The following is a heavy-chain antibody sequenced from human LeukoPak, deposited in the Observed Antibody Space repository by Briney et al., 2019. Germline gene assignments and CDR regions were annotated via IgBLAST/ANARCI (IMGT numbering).Heavy chain of an antibody. CDR2: IDARSGIT. CDR1: GFTFRIFG. Sequence: GGSLRLSCAASGFTFRIFGLNWVRQAPGEGPEWVSYIDARSGITYYADSVQGRFTISGDDARESVFLQMDGLRVDDTAVYYCARTFDFGRGPPGDAFDNWGPGTWVIVSS. CDR3: ARTFDFGRGPPGDAFDN. J-gene: IGHJ3*02. D-gene: IGHD3-3*01. V-gene: IGHV3-48*04.